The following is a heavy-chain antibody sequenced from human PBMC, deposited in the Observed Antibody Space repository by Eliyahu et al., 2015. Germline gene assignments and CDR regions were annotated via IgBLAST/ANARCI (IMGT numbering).Heavy chain of an antibody. CDR1: GGXXSSYA. CDR2: IIPIFGTA. J-gene: IGHJ6*03. CDR3: ARIYSPYYYYYMDV. D-gene: IGHD2-21*01. V-gene: IGHV1-69*01. Sequence: QVQLVQSGAEVKKPGSSVKVXCKAXGGXXSSYAISWVRQAPGQGLEWMGGIIPIFGTANYAQKFQGRVTITADESTSTAYMELSSLRSEDTAVYYCARIYSPYYYYYMDVWGKGTTVTVSS.